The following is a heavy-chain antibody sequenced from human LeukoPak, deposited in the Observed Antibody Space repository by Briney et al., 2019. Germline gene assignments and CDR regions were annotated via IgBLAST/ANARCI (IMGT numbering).Heavy chain of an antibody. J-gene: IGHJ4*02. D-gene: IGHD3-22*01. V-gene: IGHV1-46*01. CDR3: ARDLGYDSSGYSFDY. CDR1: GYTFTSYY. Sequence: ASVKVSCKASGYTFTSYYMHWVRQAPGQGLEWMGIINPSGGSTSYAQKFQGRVTMTRDMSTSTVYMELSSLRSEDTAVYYCARDLGYDSSGYSFDYWGRGTLVTVSS. CDR2: INPSGGST.